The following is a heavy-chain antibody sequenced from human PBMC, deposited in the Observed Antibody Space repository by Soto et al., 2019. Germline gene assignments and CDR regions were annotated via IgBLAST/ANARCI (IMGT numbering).Heavy chain of an antibody. J-gene: IGHJ5*02. CDR2: ISWDGGST. V-gene: IGHV3-43*01. CDR3: AKDYNPHSSSWSEPSNWFDP. D-gene: IGHD6-13*01. CDR1: GFTFDDYT. Sequence: VQLVESGGVVVQPGGSLRLSCAASGFTFDDYTMHWVRQAPGKGLEWVSLISWDGGSTYYADSVKGRFTISRDNSKNPLYLQMNSLRTEDTALYYCAKDYNPHSSSWSEPSNWFDPWGQGTLVTVSS.